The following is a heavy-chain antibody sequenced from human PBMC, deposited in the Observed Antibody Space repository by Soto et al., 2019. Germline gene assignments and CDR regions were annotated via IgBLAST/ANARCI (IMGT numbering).Heavy chain of an antibody. V-gene: IGHV4-59*01. D-gene: IGHD3-10*01. CDR3: ARRYGSAFDI. CDR1: GGSISSYY. Sequence: QVQLQESGPGLVKPSETLSLTCTVSGGSISSYYWSWIRQPPGKGLEWIGYIYYSGSTNYNPSLKSRVNISVDTSKNQFSLKLISVTAADKAVYYCARRYGSAFDIWGQGTMVTVSS. CDR2: IYYSGST. J-gene: IGHJ3*02.